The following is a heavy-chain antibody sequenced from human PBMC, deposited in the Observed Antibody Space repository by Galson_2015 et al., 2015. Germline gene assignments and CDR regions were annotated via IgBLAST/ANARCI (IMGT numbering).Heavy chain of an antibody. Sequence: SLRLSCAASGSTFSDYYMSWIRQAPGKGLEWVSYISSWGSTIYYADSVKGRFTISRDNVNNSLYLQMNSLTAEGTAVYYCAASSLDFFDYWGQGTLVTVSS. D-gene: IGHD1-1*01. CDR3: AASSLDFFDY. V-gene: IGHV3-11*01. CDR2: ISSWGSTI. J-gene: IGHJ4*02. CDR1: GSTFSDYY.